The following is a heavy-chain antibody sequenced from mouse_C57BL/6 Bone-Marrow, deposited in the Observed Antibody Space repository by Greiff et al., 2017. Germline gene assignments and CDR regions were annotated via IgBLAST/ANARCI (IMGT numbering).Heavy chain of an antibody. CDR2: ISSGGSYT. CDR3: ARRDGTYFDD. D-gene: IGHD4-1*01. V-gene: IGHV5-6*01. CDR1: GFTFSSYG. Sequence: EVQGVESGGDLVKPGGSLKLSCAASGFTFSSYGMSWVRQTPDKRLEWVATISSGGSYTYYPDSVKGRFTISRDNAKNTLYLQMSSLKSEDTAMYYCARRDGTYFDDWGQGTTLTVAS. J-gene: IGHJ2*01.